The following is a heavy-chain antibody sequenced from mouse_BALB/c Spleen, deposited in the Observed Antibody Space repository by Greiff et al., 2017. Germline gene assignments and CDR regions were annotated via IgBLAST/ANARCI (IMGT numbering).Heavy chain of an antibody. CDR1: GFSLTSYG. V-gene: IGHV2-9*02. CDR3: ARERGSRGDFDY. Sequence: QVQLQQSGPGLVAPSQSLSITCTVSGFSLTSYGVHWVRQPPGKGLEWLGVIWAGGSTNYNSALMSRLSISKDNPKSQVFLKMNSLQTDDTAMYYCARERGSRGDFDYWGQGTTLTVSS. D-gene: IGHD1-1*01. J-gene: IGHJ2*01. CDR2: IWAGGST.